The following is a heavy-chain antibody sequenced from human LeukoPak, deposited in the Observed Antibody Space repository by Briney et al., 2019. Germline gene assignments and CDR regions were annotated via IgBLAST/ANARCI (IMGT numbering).Heavy chain of an antibody. CDR1: GFTFSTFA. CDR2: IFPSGGEI. J-gene: IGHJ5*02. Sequence: GGSLRLSCAASGFTFSTFAMIWVRQPPGKGLEWVSSIFPSGGEIHYADSVRGRFTISRDNSKSTLSLQMNSLRAEDTAVYYCARRRGSGSANWFDPWGQGTLVTVSS. CDR3: ARRRGSGSANWFDP. D-gene: IGHD3-10*01. V-gene: IGHV3-23*01.